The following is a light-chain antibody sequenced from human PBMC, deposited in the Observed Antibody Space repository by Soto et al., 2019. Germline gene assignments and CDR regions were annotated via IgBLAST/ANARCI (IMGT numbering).Light chain of an antibody. CDR1: QSIGRY. V-gene: IGKV1-39*01. Sequence: DIHMTQSPSSLSASVGDVVTITCRASQSIGRYLNWYQQRSGRTPSLLVYGASILQSGVPSRFSGRESGTDITLTSTSLQPEYSRTYYCQTSYSAPYTFGQGTKLNIK. CDR3: QTSYSAPYT. J-gene: IGKJ2*01. CDR2: GAS.